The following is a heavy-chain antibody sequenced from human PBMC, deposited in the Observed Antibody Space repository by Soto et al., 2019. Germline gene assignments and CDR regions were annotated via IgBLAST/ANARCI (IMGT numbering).Heavy chain of an antibody. Sequence: EVQLVESGGGLVKPGGSLRLSCAASGFTFSSYSMNWVRQAPGKGLEWVSSISSSSSYIYYADSVKGRFTISRDNAKNSLYRQMNGLRAEDTAVYYCARELGGKGGFDYWGQGTLVTVSS. CDR2: ISSSSSYI. CDR3: ARELGGKGGFDY. CDR1: GFTFSSYS. J-gene: IGHJ4*02. D-gene: IGHD2-15*01. V-gene: IGHV3-21*01.